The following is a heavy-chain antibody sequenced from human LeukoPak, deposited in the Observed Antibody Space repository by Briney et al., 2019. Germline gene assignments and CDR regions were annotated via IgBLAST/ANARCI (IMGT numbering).Heavy chain of an antibody. CDR2: RKQDGSEK. V-gene: IGHV3-7*01. Sequence: GGSLRLSCAASGFTFSSYWMSWVRQAPGKGLQWVANRKQDGSEKYYVDSVKGRFTISRDNAKKSLYLQMNSLRAEDTAVYYCARDGDTSGYSDWGQGTLVTVSS. CDR1: GFTFSSYW. J-gene: IGHJ4*02. D-gene: IGHD3-22*01. CDR3: ARDGDTSGYSD.